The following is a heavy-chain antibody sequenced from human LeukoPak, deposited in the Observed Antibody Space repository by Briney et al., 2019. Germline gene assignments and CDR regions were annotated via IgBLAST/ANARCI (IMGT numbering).Heavy chain of an antibody. Sequence: PGGSLRLSCAASGFTFSSYAMSWVRQAPGKGLEWVSAISGSGGSTSYADSVKGRFTISRDNSKNTLYLQMNSLRAEDTAIYYCAKDRMYCSGGSCYYFDYWGQGTLVTVSS. CDR3: AKDRMYCSGGSCYYFDY. J-gene: IGHJ4*02. CDR2: ISGSGGST. V-gene: IGHV3-23*01. CDR1: GFTFSSYA. D-gene: IGHD2-15*01.